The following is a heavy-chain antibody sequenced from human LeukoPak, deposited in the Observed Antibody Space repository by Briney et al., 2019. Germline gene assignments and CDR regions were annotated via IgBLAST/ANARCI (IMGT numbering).Heavy chain of an antibody. CDR3: ARDGSPYCSSTSCYAH. CDR2: IYSGGST. Sequence: QPGGSLRLSCAASGLTVSSNYMSWVRQAPGKGLEWVSVIYSGGSTYYADSVKGRFTISRDNSKNTLYLQMNSVRAEDTAVYYCARDGSPYCSSTSCYAHWGQGTLVTVSS. J-gene: IGHJ4*02. CDR1: GLTVSSNY. D-gene: IGHD2-2*01. V-gene: IGHV3-66*01.